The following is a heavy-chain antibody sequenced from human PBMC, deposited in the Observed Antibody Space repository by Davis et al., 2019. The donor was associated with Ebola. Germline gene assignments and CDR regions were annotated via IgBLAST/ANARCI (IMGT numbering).Heavy chain of an antibody. Sequence: GESLKISCAASGFTFSSYAMSWVRQAPGKGLEWVSVIYISGTTHYADSVKGRFTISRDNAKNSLYLEMNSLRADDTAVYYCARVGTTVTTFDYWGQGTLVTVSS. V-gene: IGHV3-23*03. D-gene: IGHD4-17*01. CDR1: GFTFSSYA. CDR2: IYISGTT. CDR3: ARVGTTVTTFDY. J-gene: IGHJ4*02.